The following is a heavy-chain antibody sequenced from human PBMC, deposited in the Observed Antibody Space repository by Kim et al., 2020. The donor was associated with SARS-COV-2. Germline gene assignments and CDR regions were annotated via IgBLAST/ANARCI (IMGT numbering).Heavy chain of an antibody. Sequence: GGSLRLSCAASGFTFSSYAIHWVRQAPGKGLEWVAVISSDGSNKHYSDSVEGRFTISRDNSKNTLYLQMNNLRTEDTAVYYCAREDYRDYLSRIDYWGQGTLVTVSS. J-gene: IGHJ4*02. CDR3: AREDYRDYLSRIDY. D-gene: IGHD4-17*01. CDR1: GFTFSSYA. CDR2: ISSDGSNK. V-gene: IGHV3-30*04.